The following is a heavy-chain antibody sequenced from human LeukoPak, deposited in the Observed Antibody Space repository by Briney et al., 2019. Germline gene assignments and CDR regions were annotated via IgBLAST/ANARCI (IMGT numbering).Heavy chain of an antibody. Sequence: GESLKISCKASGYSFTSYWIGWVRQMPGKGLEWMGIVYPRDSDTRYSPSFQGQVTISADKSISTAYLQWSSLKASDTAIYFCAEEGSGSSSDNWGRGTLVTVSS. CDR1: GYSFTSYW. CDR2: VYPRDSDT. V-gene: IGHV5-51*01. J-gene: IGHJ4*02. D-gene: IGHD6-25*01. CDR3: AEEGSGSSSDN.